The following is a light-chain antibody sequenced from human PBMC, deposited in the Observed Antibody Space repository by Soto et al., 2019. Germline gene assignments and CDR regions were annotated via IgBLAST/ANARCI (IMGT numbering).Light chain of an antibody. Sequence: QSVLTQPPSVSGAPGQRVTISRTGSSSNIGAGYDVHWYQQLPGTAPKLLIYGNNNRPSGVPDRFSGSKSGTSASLAITGLLPEDEADYYCQSHDTSLSGSRVFGTGTKVTVL. CDR3: QSHDTSLSGSRV. J-gene: IGLJ1*01. V-gene: IGLV1-40*01. CDR1: SSNIGAGYD. CDR2: GNN.